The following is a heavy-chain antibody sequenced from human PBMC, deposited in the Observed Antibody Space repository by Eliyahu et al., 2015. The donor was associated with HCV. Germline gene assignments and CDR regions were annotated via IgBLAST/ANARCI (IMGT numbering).Heavy chain of an antibody. CDR1: GFTFSDHY. CDR3: ARKGANYGMDV. D-gene: IGHD5-12*01. Sequence: EVQLVESGGGLVQPGGSLRLSCAASGFTFSDHYMDWVRQAPGKGLEWVGRTRNKANSYTTEYAASVKGRFTISRDDSKNSLYLQMNSLKTEDTAVYYCARKGANYGMDVWGQGTTVTVSS. J-gene: IGHJ6*02. CDR2: TRNKANSYTT. V-gene: IGHV3-72*01.